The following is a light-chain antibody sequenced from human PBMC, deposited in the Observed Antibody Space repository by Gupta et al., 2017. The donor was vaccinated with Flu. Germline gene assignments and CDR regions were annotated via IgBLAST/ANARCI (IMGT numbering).Light chain of an antibody. J-gene: IGLJ3*02. CDR3: SSYTGSSTWV. Sequence: QSALTQPASVSGSPGQSITISCSGTSNDIGAYTYISWYQQHPGKAPKVIIYDVSNRPSGVSNRFSASKSGNTASLTXSXLQAEDXSDYYCSSYTGSSTWVFGGGTKLTVL. CDR2: DVS. V-gene: IGLV2-14*03. CDR1: SNDIGAYTY.